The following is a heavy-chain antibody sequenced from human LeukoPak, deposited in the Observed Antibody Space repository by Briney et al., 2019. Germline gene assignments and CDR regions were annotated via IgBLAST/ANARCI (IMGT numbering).Heavy chain of an antibody. CDR1: GDSVSSNSAA. CDR2: TYYRSKWYN. Sequence: SQTLSLTCAISGDSVSSNSAAWNWIRQSPSRGLEWLGRTYYRSKWYNDYAVSVKSRITINPDTSKNQFSLQLNSVTPEDTAVYYCARMPSIVGATPHYFDYWGQGTLVTVSS. V-gene: IGHV6-1*01. CDR3: ARMPSIVGATPHYFDY. D-gene: IGHD1-26*01. J-gene: IGHJ4*02.